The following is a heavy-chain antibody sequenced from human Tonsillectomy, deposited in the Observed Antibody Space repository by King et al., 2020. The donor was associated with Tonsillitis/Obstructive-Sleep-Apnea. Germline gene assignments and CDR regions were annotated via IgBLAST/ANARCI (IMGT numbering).Heavy chain of an antibody. CDR3: ARREGHGSGSYSSFDY. V-gene: IGHV5-51*01. CDR2: FYPADSDT. Sequence: VQLVESGAEVKKPGESLKISCKGSGYSFTSYWIGWVRQMPGRGLEWMGIFYPADSDTRYSPSFQGQVTISADKSISTAYLQWSSLKASDTAMYYCARREGHGSGSYSSFDYWGQGTLVTVSS. CDR1: GYSFTSYW. J-gene: IGHJ4*02. D-gene: IGHD3-10*01.